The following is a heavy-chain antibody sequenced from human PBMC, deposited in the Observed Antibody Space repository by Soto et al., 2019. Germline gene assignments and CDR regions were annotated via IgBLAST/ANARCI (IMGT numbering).Heavy chain of an antibody. D-gene: IGHD2-2*01. Sequence: QVQLQQWGAGLLKPSETLSLTCAVYGGSFSGYYWSWIRQPPGKGLEWIGEINHSGSTNYNPSLKSRVTISVDTSNNQSSLKLSSVTAADTAVYYCARYLGYCSSTSCLMRKIFDYWGQGTLVTVSS. CDR3: ARYLGYCSSTSCLMRKIFDY. CDR2: INHSGST. V-gene: IGHV4-34*01. CDR1: GGSFSGYY. J-gene: IGHJ4*02.